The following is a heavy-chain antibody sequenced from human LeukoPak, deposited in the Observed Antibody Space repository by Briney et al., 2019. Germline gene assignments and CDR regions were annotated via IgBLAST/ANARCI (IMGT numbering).Heavy chain of an antibody. CDR2: MYCSGST. J-gene: IGHJ4*02. CDR1: GDSISSYY. V-gene: IGHV4-59*01. Sequence: SETLSLTCTVSGDSISSYYWSWIRQPPGKGLEWIGNMYCSGSTNYNPSLKSRVTISVDTSKNQFSLKLSSVTAADTAVYYCARESYYGSGSEGYFAYWGQGTLVTASS. CDR3: ARESYYGSGSEGYFAY. D-gene: IGHD3-10*01.